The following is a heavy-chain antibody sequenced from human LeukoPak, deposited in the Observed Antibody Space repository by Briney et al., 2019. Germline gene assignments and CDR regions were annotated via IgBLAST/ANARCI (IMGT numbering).Heavy chain of an antibody. D-gene: IGHD1-26*01. CDR1: GGSISSIDYY. CDR3: ARRGTPVIRTVGGMDV. Sequence: SETLSLTCTVSGGSISSIDYYWGWIRQPPGKGLEWIGSIYYSGGTNYNSSLKTRVTISVGTSKNQFSLRLTSVTAADTAVYYCARRGTPVIRTVGGMDVWGKGTTVIVSS. J-gene: IGHJ6*03. V-gene: IGHV4-39*01. CDR2: IYYSGGT.